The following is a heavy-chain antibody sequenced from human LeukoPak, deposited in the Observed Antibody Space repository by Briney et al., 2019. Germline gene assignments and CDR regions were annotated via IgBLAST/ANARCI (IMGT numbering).Heavy chain of an antibody. CDR1: GGSFSNYY. CDR3: ARRWNYGRNYYIDV. CDR2: INDNGRA. D-gene: IGHD1-7*01. J-gene: IGHJ6*03. Sequence: SETLSLTCAVYGGSFSNYYWNWIRQPPGKGLEWLGEINDNGRANYNPSLMSRVTVSVDTSKNQFSLRLTSVTATDTAVYYCARRWNYGRNYYIDVWGKGATVSVPS. V-gene: IGHV4-34*01.